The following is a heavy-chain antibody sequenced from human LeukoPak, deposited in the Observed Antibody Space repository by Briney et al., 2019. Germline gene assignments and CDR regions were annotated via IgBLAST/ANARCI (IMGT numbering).Heavy chain of an antibody. Sequence: SETLSLTCTVSGGSIRSYYWSWIRQPPGKGLEWIGFIYYSGSTDYNPSLKSRVTISIDTSKNQFSLKLSSVTAADTAVYYCARTAGWSYGFDYWGQGTLVTVSS. CDR2: IYYSGST. J-gene: IGHJ4*02. D-gene: IGHD3-16*01. V-gene: IGHV4-59*12. CDR3: ARTAGWSYGFDY. CDR1: GGSIRSYY.